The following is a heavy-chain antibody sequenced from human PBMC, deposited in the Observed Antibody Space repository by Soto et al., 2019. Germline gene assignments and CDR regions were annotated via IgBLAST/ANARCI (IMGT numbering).Heavy chain of an antibody. V-gene: IGHV1-69*06. CDR2: IIPIFGTA. CDR3: ARTPTTVTNLLAFDY. D-gene: IGHD4-17*01. Sequence: QVQLVQSGAEVKKPGSSVKVSCKASGGTFSSYAISWVRQAPGQGLEGMGGIIPIFGTANYAQKCQGRVTITADKSTSTAYMELSSLRSEDTAVYYCARTPTTVTNLLAFDYWGQGTLVTVSS. J-gene: IGHJ4*02. CDR1: GGTFSSYA.